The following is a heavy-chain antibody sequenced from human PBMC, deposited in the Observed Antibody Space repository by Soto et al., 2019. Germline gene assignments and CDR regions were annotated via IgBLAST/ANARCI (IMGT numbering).Heavy chain of an antibody. Sequence: SQTLSLTCAISGDSVSSNSAAWNCLRHSASRGLEWLGRTYYRSKWYNDYVVSVKSRITINPDTSKNQFSLQLNSVTPEDTAVYYCARERGVLSEAFDIWGQGTVVTVSS. CDR2: TYYRSKWYN. J-gene: IGHJ3*02. D-gene: IGHD3-10*01. CDR1: GDSVSSNSAA. CDR3: ARERGVLSEAFDI. V-gene: IGHV6-1*01.